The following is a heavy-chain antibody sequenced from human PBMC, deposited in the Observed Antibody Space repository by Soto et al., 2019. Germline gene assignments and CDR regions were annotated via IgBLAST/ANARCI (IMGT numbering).Heavy chain of an antibody. D-gene: IGHD5-18*01. CDR3: ARISSVDPYGYVNGGLDV. CDR1: GCSISSYY. J-gene: IGHJ6*02. Sequence: PSETLSLPGLVSGCSISSYYWKWVRQSPDKGLEWIGYFYHSGNSNYNPSLKSRVTISVDTSNNQLSLSLRSVTAADTAVYFCARISSVDPYGYVNGGLDVWGQGTTVTVSS. CDR2: FYHSGNS. V-gene: IGHV4-59*01.